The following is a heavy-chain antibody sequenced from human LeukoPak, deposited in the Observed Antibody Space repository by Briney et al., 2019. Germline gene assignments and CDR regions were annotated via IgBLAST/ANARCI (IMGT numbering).Heavy chain of an antibody. CDR3: ARGRGTTMVRGVITNYFDL. D-gene: IGHD3-10*01. CDR2: IDPNSGGT. CDR1: GYTFTAHY. Sequence: ASVKVSCRASGYTFTAHYIRWVRQAPGQGLEWMGWIDPNSGGTNYAQRFLGSVTMTGDTSINTAFMEVRRLRSDDTAIYYCARGRGTTMVRGVITNYFDLWGRGSLVTVSS. J-gene: IGHJ2*01. V-gene: IGHV1-2*02.